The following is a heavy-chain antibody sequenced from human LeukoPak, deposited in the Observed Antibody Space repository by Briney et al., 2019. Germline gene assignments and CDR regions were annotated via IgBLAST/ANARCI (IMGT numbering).Heavy chain of an antibody. Sequence: GESLKISCKGSGNSFTGYWIGWVRQMPGKGPEWMGIIYPDDSDTEYNPSFQGQVTISADKSISTAYLQWSSLKASDTAMYYCARSILRGLIDAFDIWGQGTMVTVSS. D-gene: IGHD3-16*01. CDR2: IYPDDSDT. J-gene: IGHJ3*02. CDR1: GNSFTGYW. V-gene: IGHV5-51*01. CDR3: ARSILRGLIDAFDI.